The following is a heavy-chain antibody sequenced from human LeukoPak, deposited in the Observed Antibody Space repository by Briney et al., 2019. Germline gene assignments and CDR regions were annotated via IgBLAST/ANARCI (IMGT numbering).Heavy chain of an antibody. J-gene: IGHJ4*02. D-gene: IGHD3-9*01. CDR1: GYSISSGYY. V-gene: IGHV4-38-2*02. CDR2: IYHSGST. CDR3: ARNKRDVRYYDILTDYPKYFFDH. Sequence: SETLSLTCTVSGYSISSGYYWGWIRQPPGKGLEWIGSIYHSGSTYYNPSLKSRVTISVDTSKNQFSLKLRSVTAADTAVYYCARNKRDVRYYDILTDYPKYFFDHWGQGTLVTVSS.